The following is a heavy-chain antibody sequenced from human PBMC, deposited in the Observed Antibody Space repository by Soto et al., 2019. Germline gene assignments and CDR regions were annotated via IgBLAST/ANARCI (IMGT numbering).Heavy chain of an antibody. D-gene: IGHD6-19*01. V-gene: IGHV4-59*01. CDR2: IYYSGST. CDR3: ARARSGAVAGTGFDY. J-gene: IGHJ4*02. CDR1: GGSISSYY. Sequence: PSETVSLTCTVSGGSISSYYWSWIRQPPGKGLEWIGYIYYSGSTDYKPSLKSRVTISVDTSKNQFSLKLSSVTAADTAVYYCARARSGAVAGTGFDYWGQGTLVTVSS.